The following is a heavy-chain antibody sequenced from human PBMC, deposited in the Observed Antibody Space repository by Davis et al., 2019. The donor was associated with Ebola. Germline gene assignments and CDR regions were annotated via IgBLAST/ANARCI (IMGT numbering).Heavy chain of an antibody. J-gene: IGHJ5*02. CDR1: GVSISSYY. Sequence: MPSETLSLTCTVSGVSISSYYLSWIRQPPGKGLEWIGYIYYSGSTNYNPSLKRRVTISVDTSKNQFSLKLSSVTAADTAVYYCARVRSYTWFDPWGQGTLVTVSS. CDR3: ARVRSYTWFDP. V-gene: IGHV4-59*12. CDR2: IYYSGST. D-gene: IGHD1-26*01.